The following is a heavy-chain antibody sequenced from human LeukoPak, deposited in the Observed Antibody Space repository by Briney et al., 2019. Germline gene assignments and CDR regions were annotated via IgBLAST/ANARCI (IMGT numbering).Heavy chain of an antibody. D-gene: IGHD1-26*01. CDR2: ITSGSSYI. Sequence: AGRSLRLSCAASGFTFSNYAMRWVRQAPGKGLEWVSSITSGSSYIYYADSVKGRFTISRDNAKNSLYLQMNSLRAEDTAVYYCARDPYSGSYGNYYYYFMDVWGKGTTVTISS. V-gene: IGHV3-21*01. J-gene: IGHJ6*03. CDR3: ARDPYSGSYGNYYYYFMDV. CDR1: GFTFSNYA.